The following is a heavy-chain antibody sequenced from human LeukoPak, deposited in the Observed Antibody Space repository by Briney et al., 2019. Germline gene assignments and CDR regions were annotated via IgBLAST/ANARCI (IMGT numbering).Heavy chain of an antibody. CDR2: INHSGST. Sequence: SETLSLTCVAYGGSFSGYYWSWIRQPPGKGLEWIGEINHSGSTNYNPSLKSRVTISVDTSKNQSSLKLSSVTAADTAVYYCARARAHLKYYYDSSGYYYFDYWGQGTLVTVSS. CDR3: ARARAHLKYYYDSSGYYYFDY. D-gene: IGHD3-22*01. V-gene: IGHV4-34*01. J-gene: IGHJ4*02. CDR1: GGSFSGYY.